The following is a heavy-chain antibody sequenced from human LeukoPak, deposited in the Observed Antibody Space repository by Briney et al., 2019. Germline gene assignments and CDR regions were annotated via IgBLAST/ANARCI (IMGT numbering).Heavy chain of an antibody. CDR1: GGSFSGYY. V-gene: IGHV4-34*01. CDR2: INHSGST. D-gene: IGHD3-9*01. CDR3: ARQIYYDILTGYYPGWFDP. J-gene: IGHJ5*02. Sequence: SETLSLTCAVYGGSFSGYYWSWIRQPPGKGLEWIGEINHSGSTNYNPSLKSRVTISVDTSKNQFSLKLSSVTAADTAVYYCARQIYYDILTGYYPGWFDPWGQGTLVTVSS.